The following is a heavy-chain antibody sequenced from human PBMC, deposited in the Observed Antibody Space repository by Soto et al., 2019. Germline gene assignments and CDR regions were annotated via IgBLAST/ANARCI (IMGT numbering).Heavy chain of an antibody. V-gene: IGHV1-69*11. CDR2: IIPIVGTA. J-gene: IGHJ6*02. D-gene: IGHD3-22*01. CDR3: ARDHAAYYDSSGYYYSPLGMDV. Sequence: GASVKVSCKASGYTFTGYYMHWVRQAPGQGLEWMGMIIPIVGTASYAQKFQGRVTITADESTSTAYMELSSLRSEDTAVYYCARDHAAYYDSSGYYYSPLGMDVWGQGTTVTVSS. CDR1: GYTFTGYY.